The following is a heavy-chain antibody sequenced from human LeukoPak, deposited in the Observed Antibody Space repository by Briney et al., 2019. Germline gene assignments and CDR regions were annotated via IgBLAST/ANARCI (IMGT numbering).Heavy chain of an antibody. V-gene: IGHV4-39*01. J-gene: IGHJ4*02. CDR3: ARQRTTFGGVISIFDY. Sequence: SETLSLTCTVSGGSISTSDYYWGWIRQPPGKGLEWIGSINYSGNTHYNPSLKGRITISVDTSKNQFSLKLSSLTAADTAVYYCARQRTTFGGVISIFDYWGQGTLVTVSS. CDR2: INYSGNT. CDR1: GGSISTSDYY. D-gene: IGHD3-16*02.